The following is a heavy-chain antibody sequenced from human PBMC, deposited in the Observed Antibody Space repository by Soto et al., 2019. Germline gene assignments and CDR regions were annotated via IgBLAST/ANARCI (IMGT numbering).Heavy chain of an antibody. Sequence: QVQLVQSGAEVRKPGASVKVSCKASGYTFSTSGMSWLRQAPGQGLEWMGWISTYNGDTNDAPKFQDRVTMTSDTSTSTVYMELRSLISDGTAVYYCARAGAAPYYYYGMDVWGQGTRVTVSS. V-gene: IGHV1-18*01. J-gene: IGHJ6*02. D-gene: IGHD2-15*01. CDR2: ISTYNGDT. CDR3: ARAGAAPYYYYGMDV. CDR1: GYTFSTSG.